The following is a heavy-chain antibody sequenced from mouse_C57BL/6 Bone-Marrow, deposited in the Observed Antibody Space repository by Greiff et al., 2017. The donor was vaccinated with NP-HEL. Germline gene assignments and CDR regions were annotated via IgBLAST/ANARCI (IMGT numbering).Heavy chain of an antibody. J-gene: IGHJ3*01. V-gene: IGHV1-19*01. D-gene: IGHD2-4*01. CDR3: ARYDYWFAY. Sequence: EVQLQQSGPVLVKPGASVKMSCKASGYTFTDYYMNWVKQSHGKGLEWIGVINPYNGGTNYNQKFKGKATLTVDKSSSTAYMELNSLTSEDSAVYYCARYDYWFAYWGQGTLVTVSA. CDR2: INPYNGGT. CDR1: GYTFTDYY.